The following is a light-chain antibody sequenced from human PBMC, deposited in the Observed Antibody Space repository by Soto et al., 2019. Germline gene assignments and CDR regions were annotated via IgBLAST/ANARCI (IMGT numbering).Light chain of an antibody. J-gene: IGLJ1*01. Sequence: QSALTQPASVSGSLGQSITICCTGTSSDVGYYDYVSWYQQHPGKAPKLMIYEVTNRPSGVSNRFSGSKSGNTASLTISGLQAEDEADYYCSSYTGISTYVFGTGTKVTVL. CDR2: EVT. CDR3: SSYTGISTYV. CDR1: SSDVGYYDY. V-gene: IGLV2-14*01.